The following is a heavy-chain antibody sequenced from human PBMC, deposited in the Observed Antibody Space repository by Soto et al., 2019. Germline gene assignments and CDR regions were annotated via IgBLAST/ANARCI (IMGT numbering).Heavy chain of an antibody. CDR3: ARFSYGSGTDWFDP. J-gene: IGHJ5*02. Sequence: SETLSLTCTVSGGSISSSSYYWGWIRQPPGKGLEWIGSIYYSGSTYYNPSLKSRVTISVDTSKNQFSLKLSSVTAADTAVYYCARFSYGSGTDWFDPWGQGTLVTVSS. CDR2: IYYSGST. D-gene: IGHD3-10*01. CDR1: GGSISSSSYY. V-gene: IGHV4-39*01.